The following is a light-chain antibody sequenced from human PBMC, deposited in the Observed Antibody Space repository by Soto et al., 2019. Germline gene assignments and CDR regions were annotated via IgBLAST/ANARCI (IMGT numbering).Light chain of an antibody. Sequence: DIQMTQSPSSVSASVGDRVSITCRASQGISNWLAWYQQKPGRAPKLLIYTGSSLQSGVPSRFRGTGSGADFPLTSSSLQPEDVATYYCQEANSFPLTFGGGTKVEIQ. J-gene: IGKJ4*01. CDR2: TGS. CDR3: QEANSFPLT. CDR1: QGISNW. V-gene: IGKV1-12*01.